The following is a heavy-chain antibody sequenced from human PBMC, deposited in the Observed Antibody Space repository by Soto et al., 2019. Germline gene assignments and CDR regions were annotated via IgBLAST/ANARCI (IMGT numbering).Heavy chain of an antibody. CDR3: AKDPYSGVLVPVAIGFDP. CDR1: GFTFSNYA. CDR2: ISGSGGSA. V-gene: IGHV3-23*01. D-gene: IGHD2-2*01. Sequence: GGSLRLSCAASGFTFSNYAMTWVRQGPGKGLEWVSAISGSGGSAYYADSVKGRFTISRDNSKNTLYLQMNSLRADDSGVYYCAKDPYSGVLVPVAIGFDPWGPGTLVTV. J-gene: IGHJ5*02.